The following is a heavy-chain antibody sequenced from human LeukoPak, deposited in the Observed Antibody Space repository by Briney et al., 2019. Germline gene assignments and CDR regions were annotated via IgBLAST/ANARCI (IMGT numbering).Heavy chain of an antibody. D-gene: IGHD2-2*01. CDR3: ARVLIVVVPAAMLHYYYGMDV. CDR1: GGSISSSNW. J-gene: IGHJ6*02. Sequence: SGTLSLTCAVSGGSISSSNWWSWVRQPPGKGLEWIGEIYHSGSTNYNPSLKSRVTISVDKSKNQFSLKLSSVTAADTAVYYCARVLIVVVPAAMLHYYYGMDVWGQGTTVTVSS. CDR2: IYHSGST. V-gene: IGHV4-4*02.